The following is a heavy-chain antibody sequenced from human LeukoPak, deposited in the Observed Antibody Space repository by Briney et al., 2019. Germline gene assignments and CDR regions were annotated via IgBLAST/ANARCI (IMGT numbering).Heavy chain of an antibody. CDR2: ISYDGSTK. Sequence: GGSLRLSCTASGFTFSTYGMHWVRQAPGKGLEWVTLISYDGSTKYYSDSVKGRFTLSRDNSKNTLYLQMNSLRAEDTAVYYCARDYGSGVYLGPTHLDYWGQGTLVTVSS. J-gene: IGHJ4*02. V-gene: IGHV3-30*03. CDR3: ARDYGSGVYLGPTHLDY. D-gene: IGHD1-26*01. CDR1: GFTFSTYG.